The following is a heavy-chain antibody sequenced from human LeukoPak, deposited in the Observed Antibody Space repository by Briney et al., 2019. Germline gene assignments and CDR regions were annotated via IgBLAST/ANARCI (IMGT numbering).Heavy chain of an antibody. CDR2: INHRGGT. J-gene: IGHJ2*01. CDR1: GGSFSDYS. V-gene: IGHV4-34*01. CDR3: ARGGLRWYFDL. Sequence: PSETLSLTCAVFGGSFSDYSWTWLRQTPGKGLEWIGEINHRGGTNYNPSLKSRVTISVGTSKNQFSLKLSSVTAADTAVYYCARGGLRWYFDLWGRGTLVTVSS.